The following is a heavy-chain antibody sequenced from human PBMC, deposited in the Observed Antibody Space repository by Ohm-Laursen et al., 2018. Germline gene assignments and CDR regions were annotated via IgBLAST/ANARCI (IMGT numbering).Heavy chain of an antibody. CDR3: ANLYCSSTSCYYYYGMDV. V-gene: IGHV3-23*01. D-gene: IGHD2-2*01. J-gene: IGHJ6*02. Sequence: SLRLSCAASGFTFSISGMTWVRQAPGKGLEWVSAISGSGGSTYYADSVKGRFTISRDNSKNTLYLQMNSLRAEDTAVYYCANLYCSSTSCYYYYGMDVWGQGTTVTVSS. CDR1: GFTFSISG. CDR2: ISGSGGST.